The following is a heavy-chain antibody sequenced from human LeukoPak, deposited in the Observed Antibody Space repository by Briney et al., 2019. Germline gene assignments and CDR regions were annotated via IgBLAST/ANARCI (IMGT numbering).Heavy chain of an antibody. Sequence: ASVKVSCKVSGYTLTEFSMRWVRQAPGKGLEWMGGFDPEDGTTIYAQKFQGRVTMTEDTSTDTAYMELSSLTSEDAAIYYCTRGASMNRGIIIYYFDYWGQGTLVTVSS. J-gene: IGHJ4*02. CDR1: GYTLTEFS. CDR3: TRGASMNRGIIIYYFDY. D-gene: IGHD3-10*01. CDR2: FDPEDGTT. V-gene: IGHV1-24*01.